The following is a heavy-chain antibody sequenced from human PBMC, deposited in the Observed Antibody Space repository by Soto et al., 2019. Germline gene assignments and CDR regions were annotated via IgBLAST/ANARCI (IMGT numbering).Heavy chain of an antibody. J-gene: IGHJ5*01. CDR2: ISSSSSTI. Sequence: LRLSCAASGFTFSSYSMNWVRQAPGKGLEWVSYISSSSSTIYYADSVKGRFTISRDNAKNSLYLQMNSLRDEDTAVYYCARRLPYSPVWFDSWGQGTLVTVSS. D-gene: IGHD2-21*01. V-gene: IGHV3-48*02. CDR1: GFTFSSYS. CDR3: ARRLPYSPVWFDS.